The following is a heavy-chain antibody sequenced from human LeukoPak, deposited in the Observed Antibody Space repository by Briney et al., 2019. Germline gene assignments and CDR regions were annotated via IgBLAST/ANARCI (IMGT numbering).Heavy chain of an antibody. CDR2: INGDGSSI. CDR3: ARALGYSYGYGIY. Sequence: GGSLRLSCGASGFSFSSHWMHWVRQAPGKGLVWVSRINGDGSSISYADSVKGRFTVSGDNAKNTMYLQMNSLRAEDSAVYYCARALGYSYGYGIYWGQGTLVTVSS. CDR1: GFSFSSHW. V-gene: IGHV3-74*01. D-gene: IGHD5-18*01. J-gene: IGHJ4*02.